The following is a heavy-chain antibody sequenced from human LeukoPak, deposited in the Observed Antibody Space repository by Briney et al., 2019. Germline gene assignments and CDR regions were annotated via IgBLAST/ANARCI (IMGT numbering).Heavy chain of an antibody. CDR1: GFTFSSYN. Sequence: GGSLRLSCAASGFTFSSYNMNWVRQAPGKGLEWVSYISSSSSTIYYADSVKGRFTISRDNAKNSLYLQMNSLRAEDTAVYYCARGPRDDIVAATTIDYWGQGTLVTVSS. CDR2: ISSSSSTI. D-gene: IGHD5-12*01. CDR3: ARGPRDDIVAATTIDY. V-gene: IGHV3-48*04. J-gene: IGHJ4*02.